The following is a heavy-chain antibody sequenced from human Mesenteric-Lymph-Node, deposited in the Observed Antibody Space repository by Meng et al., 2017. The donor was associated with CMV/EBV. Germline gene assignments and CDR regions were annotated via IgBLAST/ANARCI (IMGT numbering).Heavy chain of an antibody. V-gene: IGHV3-7*01. Sequence: GESLKISCAASGFVFSTYWMSWVRQAPGKGLEWVANINQDGSEKYYLDSVKGRFTISRDNDKKSLYLQMSTLRAEDTAVYYCASKIGSGYFDYWGQGTLVTVSS. D-gene: IGHD3-3*01. J-gene: IGHJ4*02. CDR1: GFVFSTYW. CDR3: ASKIGSGYFDY. CDR2: INQDGSEK.